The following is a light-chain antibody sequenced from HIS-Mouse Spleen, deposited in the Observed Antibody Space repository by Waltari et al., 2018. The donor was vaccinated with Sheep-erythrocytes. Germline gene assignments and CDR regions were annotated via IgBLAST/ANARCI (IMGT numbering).Light chain of an antibody. V-gene: IGLV2-11*01. CDR2: DVS. CDR3: CSYAGSYNHV. J-gene: IGLJ1*01. Sequence: QSALTQPRSVSGSPGQSVTISCTGTSSDVGGYNYVSWYQHHPGKAPKLMVYDVSKRPTGVHDRFPGSKSGNTASLTISGLQAEDEADYYCCSYAGSYNHVFATGTKVTVL. CDR1: SSDVGGYNY.